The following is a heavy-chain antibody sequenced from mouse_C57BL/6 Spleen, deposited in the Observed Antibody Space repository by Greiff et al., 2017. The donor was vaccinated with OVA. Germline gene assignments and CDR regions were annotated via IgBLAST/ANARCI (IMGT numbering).Heavy chain of an antibody. CDR2: INPSSGYT. CDR3: ARSEGYYDYDLDY. J-gene: IGHJ4*01. Sequence: QVQLQQSGAELARPGASVKMSCKASGYTFTSYTMHWVKQRPGQGLEWIGYINPSSGYTKYNQKFKDKATLTADKSSSTAYMQLSSLTSEDSAVYYCARSEGYYDYDLDYWGQGTSVTVSS. D-gene: IGHD2-3*01. V-gene: IGHV1-4*01. CDR1: GYTFTSYT.